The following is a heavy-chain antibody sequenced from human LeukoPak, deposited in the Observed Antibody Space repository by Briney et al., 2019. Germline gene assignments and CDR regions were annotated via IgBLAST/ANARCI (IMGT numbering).Heavy chain of an antibody. Sequence: NPSGTLSLTCAVSGGSISSSKWWSWVRQPPGKGLEWIGEIYHSGSTNYNPSLKSRVTISVDKSKNQFSLKLSSVTAADTAVYYCARAPMVRGVITSYYFDYWGQGTQVTASS. J-gene: IGHJ4*02. CDR1: GGSISSSKW. CDR3: ARAPMVRGVITSYYFDY. CDR2: IYHSGST. D-gene: IGHD3-10*01. V-gene: IGHV4-4*02.